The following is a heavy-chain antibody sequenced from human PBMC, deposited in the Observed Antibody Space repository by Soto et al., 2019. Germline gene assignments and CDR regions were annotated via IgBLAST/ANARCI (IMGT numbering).Heavy chain of an antibody. Sequence: GSLRLSCAASGFTFSDYYMHWIRQPPGKGLEWVSYIIDSGGSTYYADSVKGRFTISRDNSKSTLYLQMNSLRAEDTALYYCAKGRSYYYYYGVDVWGQGTTVTVSS. CDR2: IIDSGGST. CDR3: AKGRSYYYYYGVDV. J-gene: IGHJ6*02. CDR1: GFTFSDYY. V-gene: IGHV3-23*01.